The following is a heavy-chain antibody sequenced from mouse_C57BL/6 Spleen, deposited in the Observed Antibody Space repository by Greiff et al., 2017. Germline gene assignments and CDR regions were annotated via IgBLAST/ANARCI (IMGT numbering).Heavy chain of an antibody. CDR3: ARVGASYGSSHGFAMDD. V-gene: IGHV1-49*01. Sequence: QVQLQQSGAELVRPGSSVKLSCKASYFAFMASAMHWVKQRPGHGLEWIGSFTMYSDATEYSENFKGKATLTANTSSSTAYMELSSLTSEDSAVYYGARVGASYGSSHGFAMDDWGQGTSVTFSS. CDR2: FTMYSDAT. D-gene: IGHD1-1*01. J-gene: IGHJ4*01. CDR1: YFAFMASA.